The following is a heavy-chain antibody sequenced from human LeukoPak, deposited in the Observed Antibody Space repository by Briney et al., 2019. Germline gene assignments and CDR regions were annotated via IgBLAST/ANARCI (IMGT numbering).Heavy chain of an antibody. CDR3: VREIKIMGFRAFDY. CDR2: INDGGTYT. Sequence: PGGSLRLSCAASGFTFSSYWMHWVRQAPGQGLMWVSRINDGGTYTAYAGSVKGRFAVSRDNAENTLYLQMDSLTVEDTGLYYCVREIKIMGFRAFDYWGQGTPVTVSS. V-gene: IGHV3-74*01. D-gene: IGHD3-10*01. CDR1: GFTFSSYW. J-gene: IGHJ4*02.